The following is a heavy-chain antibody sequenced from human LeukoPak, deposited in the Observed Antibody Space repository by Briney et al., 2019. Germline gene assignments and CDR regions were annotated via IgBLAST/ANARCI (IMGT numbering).Heavy chain of an antibody. CDR3: AGDSDIVVVPAAINDAFDI. Sequence: ASVKVSCKASGYTFTSYGISWVRQAPGQGLEWMGWISAYNGNTNYAQKLQGRVTMTTDTSTSTAYMELRSLRSDDTAVYYCAGDSDIVVVPAAINDAFDIWGQGTMVTVSS. CDR1: GYTFTSYG. J-gene: IGHJ3*02. CDR2: ISAYNGNT. D-gene: IGHD2-2*02. V-gene: IGHV1-18*01.